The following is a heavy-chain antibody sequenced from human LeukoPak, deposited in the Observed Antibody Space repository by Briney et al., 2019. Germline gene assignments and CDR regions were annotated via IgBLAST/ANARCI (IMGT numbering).Heavy chain of an antibody. D-gene: IGHD3-10*01. J-gene: IGHJ4*02. CDR2: IYYSGST. Sequence: SETLSLTCTVSGGSLSSPNYYWAWIRQPPGKGLEWIGNIYYSGSTYYNPSLKSRVTISVDTSKNQFSLKLSSVSAADTAVYYCARKKGKKGEVLSLGAMYYFDYWGKETLVTFSS. CDR1: GGSLSSPNYY. V-gene: IGHV4-39*01. CDR3: ARKKGKKGEVLSLGAMYYFDY.